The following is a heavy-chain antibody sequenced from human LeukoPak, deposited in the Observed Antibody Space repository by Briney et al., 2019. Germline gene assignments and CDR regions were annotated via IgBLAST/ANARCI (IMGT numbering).Heavy chain of an antibody. CDR3: ARGWSLDCYVCPLDY. V-gene: IGHV3-20*04. CDR2: IDKNGGST. D-gene: IGHD2-21*01. Sequence: GGSLRLSCAASGFIFDEYGVSWVRQVPGKGLEWVSGIDKNGGSTHYADSVKGRFTISRDNARNFVYLQMNSLRAEDTALYYCARGWSLDCYVCPLDYWGQGVLVTVS. CDR1: GFIFDEYG. J-gene: IGHJ4*02.